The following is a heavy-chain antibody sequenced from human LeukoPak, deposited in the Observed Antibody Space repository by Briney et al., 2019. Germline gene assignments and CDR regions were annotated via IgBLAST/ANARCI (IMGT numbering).Heavy chain of an antibody. D-gene: IGHD2-2*01. Sequence: GGSLRLSCAASGLILSNSAMSWVRQAPGKGLEWVSAISGSGDTTYYADSVKGRFTISRDNSKNTLSLLMNSLRAEDTAVYYCARDQVVPADPLDYWGQGTLVTVSS. V-gene: IGHV3-23*01. J-gene: IGHJ4*02. CDR3: ARDQVVPADPLDY. CDR2: ISGSGDTT. CDR1: GLILSNSA.